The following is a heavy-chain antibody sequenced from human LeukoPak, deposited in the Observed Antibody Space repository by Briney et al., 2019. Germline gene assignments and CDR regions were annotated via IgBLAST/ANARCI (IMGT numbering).Heavy chain of an antibody. CDR3: ARIGYSSSWYRGGYYYCMDV. V-gene: IGHV3-11*01. CDR2: ISSSGSTI. Sequence: GGSLRLSCVASGINVKNSYMAWVRQAPGKGLEWVSYISSSGSTIYYADSVKGRFTISRDNAKNSLYLQMNSLRAEDTAVYYCARIGYSSSWYRGGYYYCMDVWGKGTTVTISS. D-gene: IGHD6-13*01. J-gene: IGHJ6*03. CDR1: GINVKNSY.